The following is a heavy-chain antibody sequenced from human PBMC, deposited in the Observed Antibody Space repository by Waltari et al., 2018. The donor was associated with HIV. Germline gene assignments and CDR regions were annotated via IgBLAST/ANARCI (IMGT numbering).Heavy chain of an antibody. CDR3: AGDWGDPFFDY. J-gene: IGHJ4*02. D-gene: IGHD7-27*01. CDR2: IDPNSVVT. Sequence: QVQLVQSGAEVKKPGASVKVSCKASGYTFTGYFLHWVRQAPGQGLEWMGCIDPNSVVTMFSQNIQGKATMTRDTSINTAYMELTRLRSNDTAVYYCAGDWGDPFFDYWGQGALVTVSS. CDR1: GYTFTGYF. V-gene: IGHV1-2*02.